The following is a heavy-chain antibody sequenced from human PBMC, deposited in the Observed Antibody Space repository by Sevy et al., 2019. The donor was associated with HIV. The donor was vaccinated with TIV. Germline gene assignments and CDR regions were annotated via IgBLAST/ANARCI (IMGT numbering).Heavy chain of an antibody. CDR3: AREQKMGLYIDY. CDR2: YDGDID. CDR1: GFTFNKYT. J-gene: IGHJ4*02. Sequence: GGSLRLSCSGSGFTFNKYTIYWVRQAPGKGLEWVAYDGDIDDYADSVKGRLTISRDNSKTTLYLQMNSLRPEDSAVYYCAREQKMGLYIDYWGQGTLVTVSS. D-gene: IGHD3-10*01. V-gene: IGHV3-30*01.